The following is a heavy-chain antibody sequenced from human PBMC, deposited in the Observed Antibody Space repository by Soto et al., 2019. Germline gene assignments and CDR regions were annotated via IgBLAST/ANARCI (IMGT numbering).Heavy chain of an antibody. Sequence: QVQLVQSGAEVKKPGSSVKVSCKASGGTFSSYAISWVRQAPGQGLEWMGGIIPIFGTATYAQKFQGRVTITADESTSTAYMELSSLRSEDTAVYYCARVFLQPPNYYYYGMDVWGQGTTVTVSS. CDR1: GGTFSSYA. D-gene: IGHD3-10*02. J-gene: IGHJ6*02. CDR3: ARVFLQPPNYYYYGMDV. CDR2: IIPIFGTA. V-gene: IGHV1-69*12.